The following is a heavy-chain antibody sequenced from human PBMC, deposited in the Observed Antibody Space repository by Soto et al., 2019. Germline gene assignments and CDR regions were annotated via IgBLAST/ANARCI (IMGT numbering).Heavy chain of an antibody. V-gene: IGHV1-69*13. J-gene: IGHJ6*02. CDR1: GGTFSSYA. D-gene: IGHD6-25*01. Sequence: ASVKVSCKASGGTFSSYAISWVRQAPGQGLEWMGGIIPIFGTANYAQKFQGRVTITADESTSPAYMELSSLRSEDTAVYYCASRTYSSANHPPHYYGMDVWGQGTTVTVSS. CDR2: IIPIFGTA. CDR3: ASRTYSSANHPPHYYGMDV.